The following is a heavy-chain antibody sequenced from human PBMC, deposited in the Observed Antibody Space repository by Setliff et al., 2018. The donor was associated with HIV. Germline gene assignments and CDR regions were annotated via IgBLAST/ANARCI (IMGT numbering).Heavy chain of an antibody. Sequence: PSETLSLTCTVSGGSISTYYWSWIRQPPGKGLEWVGYTYYSGSTNYNPSFKSRVTISVDTSKNHFSLRLSSVTAADTAVYYCARVFTAGRREYYFDLWGQGTLVTVSS. J-gene: IGHJ4*02. CDR1: GGSISTYY. D-gene: IGHD6-6*01. CDR3: ARVFTAGRREYYFDL. CDR2: TYYSGST. V-gene: IGHV4-59*08.